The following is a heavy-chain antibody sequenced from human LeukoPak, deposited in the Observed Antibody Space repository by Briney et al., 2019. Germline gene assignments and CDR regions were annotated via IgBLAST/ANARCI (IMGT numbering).Heavy chain of an antibody. V-gene: IGHV3-48*02. CDR2: ISSSSSTI. Sequence: GGSLRLSCAASGFTFSSYSVNWVRQAPGKGLEWVSYISSSSSTIYYADSVKGRFTISRDNAKNSLYLQMNSLRDEDTAVYYCARDPGGYSGYDSPPELYWGQGTLVTVSS. D-gene: IGHD5-12*01. CDR3: ARDPGGYSGYDSPPELY. CDR1: GFTFSSYS. J-gene: IGHJ4*02.